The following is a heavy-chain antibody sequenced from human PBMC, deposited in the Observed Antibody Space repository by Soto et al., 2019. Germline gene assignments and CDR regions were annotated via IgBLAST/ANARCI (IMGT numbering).Heavy chain of an antibody. Sequence: QVQLVESGGGVVQPGRSLRLSCAASGFTFSSYAMNWVRQAPGKGLEWVAVISYDGSNKYYADSVKGRFTISRDNSKNTLYLQMISLRAEDTAVDYCARDQVKYNILPAVNWGQGTLVTVSS. CDR2: ISYDGSNK. CDR1: GFTFSSYA. D-gene: IGHD3-9*01. V-gene: IGHV3-30-3*01. CDR3: ARDQVKYNILPAVN. J-gene: IGHJ4*02.